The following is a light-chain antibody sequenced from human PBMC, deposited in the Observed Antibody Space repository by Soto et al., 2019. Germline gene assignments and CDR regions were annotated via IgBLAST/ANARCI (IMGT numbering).Light chain of an antibody. Sequence: DIQMTQSPSTLSASVGDRVTITCRASQSISSWLAWYQQKPGKAPKLLIYKASSLESGVPSRFSGSGSWTEFTLTISSLQPEYFATYYCQQYNSYPWTFGQGTKVEIK. V-gene: IGKV1-5*03. J-gene: IGKJ1*01. CDR3: QQYNSYPWT. CDR1: QSISSW. CDR2: KAS.